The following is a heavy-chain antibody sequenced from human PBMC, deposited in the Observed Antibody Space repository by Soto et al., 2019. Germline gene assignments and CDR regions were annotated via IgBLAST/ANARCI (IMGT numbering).Heavy chain of an antibody. J-gene: IGHJ4*02. D-gene: IGHD2-21*01. Sequence: GGSLRLSCTASGFNFNSNVMSWVRQAPGKGLEWLAIIRDDGVTTYHAASVKGRFTISRDNSMNTLYLQMKSLRAEDTAVYYCAKTYVAWANFPFGSWGQGIQVTVSS. CDR1: GFNFNSNV. V-gene: IGHV3-23*01. CDR2: IRDDGVTT. CDR3: AKTYVAWANFPFGS.